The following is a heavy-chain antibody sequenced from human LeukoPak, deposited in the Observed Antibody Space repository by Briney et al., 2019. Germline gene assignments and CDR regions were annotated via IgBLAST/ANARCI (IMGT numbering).Heavy chain of an antibody. CDR2: IIPIFGTA. V-gene: IGHV1-69*13. CDR1: GGTFISYA. CDR3: ARVSPFDAFDI. D-gene: IGHD5/OR15-5a*01. J-gene: IGHJ3*02. Sequence: SVKVSCKASGGTFISYAISWVRQAPGQGLEWMGGIIPIFGTANYAQKLQGRVTITADESTSTAYMELSSLRSEDTAAYYCARVSPFDAFDIWGQGTMVTVSS.